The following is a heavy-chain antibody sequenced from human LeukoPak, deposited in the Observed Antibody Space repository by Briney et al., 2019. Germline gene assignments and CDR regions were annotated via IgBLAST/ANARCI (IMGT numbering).Heavy chain of an antibody. CDR1: GGSISSSSYY. J-gene: IGHJ4*02. CDR3: VPSFWSGSDY. V-gene: IGHV4-39*07. CDR2: IYYSGST. D-gene: IGHD3-3*01. Sequence: SETLSLTCAVSGGSISSSSYYWGWIRQPPGKGLEWIGSIYYSGSTYYNPSLKSRVTISVDTSKNQFSLKLSSVTAADTAVYYCVPSFWSGSDYWGQGTLVTVSS.